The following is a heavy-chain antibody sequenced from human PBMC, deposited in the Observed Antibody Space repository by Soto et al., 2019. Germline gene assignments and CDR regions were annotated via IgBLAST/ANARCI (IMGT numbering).Heavy chain of an antibody. CDR1: GFTFSSYA. CDR2: ISGSGGST. Sequence: EVQLLESGGGLVQPGGSLRLSCAASGFTFSSYAMSWVRQAPGKGLEWVSAISGSGGSTYYADSVKGRFTISRDNSKNTLYLQMNSLRAEDTAVYYCANDRSSSLMGVMGDFDYWGQGTLVTVSS. V-gene: IGHV3-23*01. CDR3: ANDRSSSLMGVMGDFDY. D-gene: IGHD6-6*01. J-gene: IGHJ4*02.